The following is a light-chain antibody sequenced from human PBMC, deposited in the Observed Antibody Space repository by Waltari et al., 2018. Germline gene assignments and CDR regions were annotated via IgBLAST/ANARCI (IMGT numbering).Light chain of an antibody. Sequence: DIQMTQSPSTLSASVGDRVTITCRASQSISSWLAWYQQKPGKAPTLLIYKASTLESGVQARFRGVGCGTEFTVAIRILQPDDFATYYCQQYYSYSRTFGGGSKVEIK. CDR1: QSISSW. J-gene: IGKJ4*01. CDR3: QQYYSYSRT. V-gene: IGKV1-5*03. CDR2: KAS.